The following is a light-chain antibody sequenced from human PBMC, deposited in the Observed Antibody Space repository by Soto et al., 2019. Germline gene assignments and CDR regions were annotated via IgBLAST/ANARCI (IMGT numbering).Light chain of an antibody. J-gene: IGKJ4*01. CDR2: GAP. CDR3: QRYSEWPLT. Sequence: EIVMTQSPATLSVSPGERATLSCRASHSVSSRLAWYQQKPGQAPRLLIYGAPTRATGLPARFSGSGSGTEFTLTICSLQSADCAASYCQRYSEWPLTLGGGTKVDIK. CDR1: HSVSSR. V-gene: IGKV3-15*01.